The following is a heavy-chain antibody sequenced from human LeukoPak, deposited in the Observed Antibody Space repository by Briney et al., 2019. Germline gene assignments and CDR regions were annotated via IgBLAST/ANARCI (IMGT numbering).Heavy chain of an antibody. J-gene: IGHJ4*02. D-gene: IGHD6-13*01. CDR2: IYSGGST. Sequence: GGSLRPSSAPSGFTVRSNYMSWVPQAPGKGLEWGSVIYSGGSTYYADSVKGRFTILRDNSKNTLYFQMDSLRAEDTAVYYCARELWAAAGTGYWGQGTLVTVSS. CDR3: ARELWAAAGTGY. CDR1: GFTVRSNY. V-gene: IGHV3-66*01.